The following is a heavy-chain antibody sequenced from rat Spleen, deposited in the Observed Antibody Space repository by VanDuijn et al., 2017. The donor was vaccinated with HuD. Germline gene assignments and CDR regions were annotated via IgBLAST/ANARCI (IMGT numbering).Heavy chain of an antibody. CDR3: ARAGYLRDWYFDF. CDR2: ISYDGGNT. J-gene: IGHJ1*01. V-gene: IGHV5-29*01. Sequence: EVQLVESDGGLVQPGRSLKLSCAASGFTFSHFPMAWVRQAPTKGLEWVATISYDGGNTYCRDSVKGRFTISRDDAKNTLYLQMDSLRSEDTATYYCARAGYLRDWYFDFWGPGTMVTVSS. CDR1: GFTFSHFP. D-gene: IGHD2-2*01.